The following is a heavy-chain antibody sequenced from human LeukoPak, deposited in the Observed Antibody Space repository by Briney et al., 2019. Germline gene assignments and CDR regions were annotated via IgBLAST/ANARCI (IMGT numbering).Heavy chain of an antibody. CDR3: ARVAPYYTESWFDP. J-gene: IGHJ5*02. CDR1: GYSFTNYW. V-gene: IGHV5-51*01. Sequence: GESLKISCKGSGYSFTNYWIGWVRQMPGKGLEWMGIIYPGDSDTRYGPSFQGQVTISADKSITTAYLQWSSLKASDTAMYYCARVAPYYTESWFDPWGQGTMVTVSS. CDR2: IYPGDSDT. D-gene: IGHD3-10*01.